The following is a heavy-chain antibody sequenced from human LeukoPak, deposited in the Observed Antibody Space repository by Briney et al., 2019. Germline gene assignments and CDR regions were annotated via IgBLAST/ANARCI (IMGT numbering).Heavy chain of an antibody. CDR1: GGSISSSSYY. J-gene: IGHJ4*02. CDR3: ARENGMNNGFYEQ. D-gene: IGHD3-22*01. Sequence: PSETLSLTCTVSGGSISSSSYYWGWIRQPPGKGLEWVSGISPNGAGIGYADSVSGRFTISRDNAKNSMYLQMNSLTADDTALYYCARENGMNNGFYEQWGQGTLVTVSS. V-gene: IGHV3-20*04. CDR2: ISPNGAGI.